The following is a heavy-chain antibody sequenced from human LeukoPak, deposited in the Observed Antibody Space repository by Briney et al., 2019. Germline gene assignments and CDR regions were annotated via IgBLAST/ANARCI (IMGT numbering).Heavy chain of an antibody. J-gene: IGHJ4*02. CDR3: ARVPARSAIGYYFDY. V-gene: IGHV1-3*01. D-gene: IGHD3-3*01. CDR1: GYTFTSYA. Sequence: ASVKVSCKASGYTFTSYAMHWVRQAPGQRLEWMGWINAGNGNTKYSQKFQGRVTITRDTSASTAYMELSSLGSEDTAVYYCARVPARSAIGYYFDYWGQGTLVTVSS. CDR2: INAGNGNT.